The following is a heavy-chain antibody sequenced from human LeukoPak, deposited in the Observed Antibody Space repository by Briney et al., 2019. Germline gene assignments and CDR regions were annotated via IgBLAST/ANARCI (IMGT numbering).Heavy chain of an antibody. CDR1: GYTFPAYY. CDR3: ARAGGKNQAGRFDY. D-gene: IGHD3-10*01. J-gene: IGHJ4*02. Sequence: ASVKVSCKASGYTFPAYYMHWVRQASGQGLEWMGWINPNSGGTNYAQKFQGRVTMTRDTSISTAYMELSRLRSDDTAVYYCARAGGKNQAGRFDYWGQGTLVTVSS. CDR2: INPNSGGT. V-gene: IGHV1-2*02.